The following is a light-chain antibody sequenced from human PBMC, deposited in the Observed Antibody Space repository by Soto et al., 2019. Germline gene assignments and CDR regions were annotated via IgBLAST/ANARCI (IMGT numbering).Light chain of an antibody. Sequence: QSALTQPASVSGSPGQSSTISCTGTSSDVGGYNYVSWYQQHPGKAPKLMIYDVSNRPSGVSNRFSGSKSGNTASLTISGLQDEDEADYYCSSYTSSGIYVFGTGTKLTVL. J-gene: IGLJ1*01. CDR2: DVS. CDR3: SSYTSSGIYV. V-gene: IGLV2-14*01. CDR1: SSDVGGYNY.